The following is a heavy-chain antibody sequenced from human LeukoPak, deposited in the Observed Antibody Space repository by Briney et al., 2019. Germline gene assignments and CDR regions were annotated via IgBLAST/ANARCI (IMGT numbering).Heavy chain of an antibody. V-gene: IGHV4-59*01. J-gene: IGHJ4*02. CDR2: ISYTGST. CDR3: ARHTGGTTEDY. CDR1: GGSISGYY. Sequence: SETLSLTCTVSGGSISGYYWSWIRQPPGKGLEWIGYISYTGSTAYDPFLKSRVAISIDTSKNSFSLKLSSVTAADTAIYYCARHTGGTTEDYWGQGALVTVSS. D-gene: IGHD1-1*01.